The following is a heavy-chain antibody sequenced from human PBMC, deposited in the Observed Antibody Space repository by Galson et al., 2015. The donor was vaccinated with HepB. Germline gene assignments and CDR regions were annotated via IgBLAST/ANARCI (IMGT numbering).Heavy chain of an antibody. J-gene: IGHJ6*02. CDR3: ARQWTESLLWFGELSVPSYGMDV. Sequence: ETLSLTCAVSGGSISSSSYYWGWIRQPPGKGLEWIGSIYYSGSTYYNPSLKSRVTISVDTSKNQFSLKLSSVTAADTAAYYCARQWTESLLWFGELSVPSYGMDVWGQGTTVTVSS. D-gene: IGHD3-10*01. CDR1: GGSISSSSYY. V-gene: IGHV4-39*01. CDR2: IYYSGST.